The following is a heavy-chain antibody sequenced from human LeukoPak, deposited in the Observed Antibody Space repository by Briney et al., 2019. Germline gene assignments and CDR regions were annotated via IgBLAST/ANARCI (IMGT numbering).Heavy chain of an antibody. Sequence: GGSLRLSCAASGFTFDDYAMHWVRQAPGKGLEWVSGISWNSGSIGYADSVRGRFTISRDNAMNSLYLQMNSLRAEDTALYYCAKEAAAGTTWGQGTLVTVSS. CDR3: AKEAAAGTT. J-gene: IGHJ5*02. CDR1: GFTFDDYA. CDR2: ISWNSGSI. V-gene: IGHV3-9*01. D-gene: IGHD6-13*01.